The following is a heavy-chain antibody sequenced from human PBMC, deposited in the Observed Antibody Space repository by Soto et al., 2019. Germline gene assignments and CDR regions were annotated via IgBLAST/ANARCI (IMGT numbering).Heavy chain of an antibody. CDR1: GFTFSSYA. Sequence: GGSLRLSCAASGFTFSSYAMSWVRQAPGKGLEWVSAISGSGGSTYYADSVKGRFTISRDNSKNTLYLQMNSLRAEDTAVYYCAKDRDRDIVVVPAAPFDYWGQGTLVTVSS. D-gene: IGHD2-2*01. J-gene: IGHJ4*02. CDR3: AKDRDRDIVVVPAAPFDY. CDR2: ISGSGGST. V-gene: IGHV3-23*01.